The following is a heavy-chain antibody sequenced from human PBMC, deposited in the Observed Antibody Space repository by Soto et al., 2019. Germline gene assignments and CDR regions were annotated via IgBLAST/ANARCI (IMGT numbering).Heavy chain of an antibody. CDR2: IWYDGSNQ. D-gene: IGHD5-18*01. J-gene: IGHJ5*01. Sequence: QVQLVESGGGVVQAGTSLRLSCAASGFTFNNHAMYWVRQAPGKGLEWVAAIWYDGSNQYYAGSVKGRFTISRDKAKNTLYLQMSSLRIEDTGVDYCARDRTDTAMIIIDSWCHGTLVSVSS. V-gene: IGHV3-33*01. CDR1: GFTFNNHA. CDR3: ARDRTDTAMIIIDS.